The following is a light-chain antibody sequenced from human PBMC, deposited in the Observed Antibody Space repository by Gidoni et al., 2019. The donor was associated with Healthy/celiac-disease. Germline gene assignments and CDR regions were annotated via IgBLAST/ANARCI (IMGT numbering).Light chain of an antibody. CDR1: QSVSSSY. Sequence: EIVLTQSPGTLSLSPGERATLSCRASQSVSSSYLAWYQQKPGQAPRLLIYGASSRATGIPDRFSGSGSGTDFTLTISRLEPEDFAVYYCQQFSGFTFXPXTKVDIK. J-gene: IGKJ3*01. CDR2: GAS. V-gene: IGKV3-20*01. CDR3: QQFSGFT.